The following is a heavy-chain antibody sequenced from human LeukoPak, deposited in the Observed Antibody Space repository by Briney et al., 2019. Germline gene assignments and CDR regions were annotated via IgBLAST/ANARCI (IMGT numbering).Heavy chain of an antibody. D-gene: IGHD3-10*01. Sequence: GRSLRLSCAASGFTFSSYGMHWVRQAPGKGLEWVAVIWYDGSNKYYADSVKGRFTISRDNSKNTLYLQMNSLRAEDTAVYYCARHRLDYGSGSYLDYWGQGTLVTVSS. CDR1: GFTFSSYG. V-gene: IGHV3-33*01. CDR2: IWYDGSNK. J-gene: IGHJ4*02. CDR3: ARHRLDYGSGSYLDY.